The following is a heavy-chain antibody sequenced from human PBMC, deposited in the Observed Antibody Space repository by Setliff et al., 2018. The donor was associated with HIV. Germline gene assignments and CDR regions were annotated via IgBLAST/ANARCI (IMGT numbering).Heavy chain of an antibody. D-gene: IGHD1-26*01. J-gene: IGHJ5*02. CDR3: ARGGTSSNWFDP. Sequence: PSETLSLTCTVSGGSIISGDHYWSWIRQPPGKGLEWIDYSYYSGSTYSNPSLKSRVSMSLDTSKTQFSLKLTSVTAADTAVYYCARGGTSSNWFDPWGQGTLVTVSS. V-gene: IGHV4-30-4*02. CDR2: SYYSGST. CDR1: GGSIISGDHY.